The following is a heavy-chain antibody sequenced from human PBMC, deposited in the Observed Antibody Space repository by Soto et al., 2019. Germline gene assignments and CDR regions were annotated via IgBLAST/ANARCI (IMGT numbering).Heavy chain of an antibody. V-gene: IGHV1-2*02. J-gene: IGHJ6*02. CDR2: INPNSGGT. CDR1: GYTFTGYY. Sequence: SVKVSCKASGYTFTGYYMHWVRQAPGQGLEWMGWINPNSGGTNYAQKFQGRVTMTRDTSISTAYMELSRLRSDDTAVYYCASRCSSTSCYKVLDYYYGMDVWGQGTTVTVSS. D-gene: IGHD2-2*02. CDR3: ASRCSSTSCYKVLDYYYGMDV.